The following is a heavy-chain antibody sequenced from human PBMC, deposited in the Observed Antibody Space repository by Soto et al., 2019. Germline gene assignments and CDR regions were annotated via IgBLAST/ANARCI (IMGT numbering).Heavy chain of an antibody. CDR3: ARVIDYSNYDFGY. Sequence: SVKVSCKASGGTFSSYAISWVRQAPGQGLEWMGGIIPIFGTANYAQKFQGRVTITADESTSTAYMELSSLRSEDTAVYYCARVIDYSNYDFGYWGQGTLVTVSS. CDR1: GGTFSSYA. V-gene: IGHV1-69*13. CDR2: IIPIFGTA. J-gene: IGHJ4*02. D-gene: IGHD4-4*01.